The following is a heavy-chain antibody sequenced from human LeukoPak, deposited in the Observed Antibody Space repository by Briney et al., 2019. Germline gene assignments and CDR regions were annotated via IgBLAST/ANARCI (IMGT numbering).Heavy chain of an antibody. Sequence: ASVKVSCKASGYTFTSYYMHWVRQAPGQGLEWMGIINPSGGSTSYAQKFQGRVTMTRDTSTSTVYMELSSLRSEDTAVYYCASQGGDYVRFDCWGQGTLVTVSS. CDR2: INPSGGST. CDR1: GYTFTSYY. J-gene: IGHJ4*02. V-gene: IGHV1-46*01. D-gene: IGHD4-17*01. CDR3: ASQGGDYVRFDC.